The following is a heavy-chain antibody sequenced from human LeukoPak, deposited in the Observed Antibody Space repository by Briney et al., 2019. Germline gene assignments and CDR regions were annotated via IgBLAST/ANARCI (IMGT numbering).Heavy chain of an antibody. J-gene: IGHJ4*02. D-gene: IGHD2-2*01. CDR1: GYTFTGYY. CDR3: AREGCSSTSVGCAVDY. Sequence: ASVKVSCKASGYTFTGYYMHWVRQAPGQGLEWMGWINPNSGGTNYAQKFQGRVTMTRDTSISTAYMELSRLRSDDTAVYYCAREGCSSTSVGCAVDYWGQGTLVTVSS. V-gene: IGHV1-2*02. CDR2: INPNSGGT.